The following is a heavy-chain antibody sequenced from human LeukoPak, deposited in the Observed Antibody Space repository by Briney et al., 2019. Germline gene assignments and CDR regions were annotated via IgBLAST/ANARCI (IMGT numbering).Heavy chain of an antibody. D-gene: IGHD3-22*01. Sequence: SETLSLTCTVSGGSISSYYWSWIRQPPGKGLEWIGYIYYSGSTNYNPSLKSRVTISVDTSKNQFSLKLSSVTAADTAVYYCARVGRDYDSSGYYPYYFDYWGQGTLVTVSS. V-gene: IGHV4-59*01. CDR2: IYYSGST. CDR3: ARVGRDYDSSGYYPYYFDY. CDR1: GGSISSYY. J-gene: IGHJ4*02.